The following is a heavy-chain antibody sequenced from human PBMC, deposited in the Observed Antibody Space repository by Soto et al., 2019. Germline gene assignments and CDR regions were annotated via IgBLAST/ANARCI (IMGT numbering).Heavy chain of an antibody. CDR1: GFTFSSHW. CDR3: AKDVR. CDR2: IKGDGSEK. J-gene: IGHJ4*02. V-gene: IGHV3-7*05. Sequence: EVQLVESGGDLVQPGGSLRLSCAASGFTFSSHWMSWVRQAPGKGLEWVANIKGDGSEKYYVDSVKGRFTISRDNAKNSLYLQMNSLRVEDTALHYCAKDVRGGQGTVFTVSS.